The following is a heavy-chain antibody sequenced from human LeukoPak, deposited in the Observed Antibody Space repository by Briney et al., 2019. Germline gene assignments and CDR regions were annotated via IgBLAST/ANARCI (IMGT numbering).Heavy chain of an antibody. CDR1: GFTFSDYY. V-gene: IGHV3-11*04. CDR2: ISSSGSTI. Sequence: GGSLRLSCAASGFTFSDYYMSWIRQAPGKGLEWVSYISSSGSTIYYADSVKGRFTISRDNAKNSLYLQMNSLRAEDTAVYYCAVEGIVGARSTAFDIWGQGTMVTVSS. J-gene: IGHJ3*02. D-gene: IGHD1-26*01. CDR3: AVEGIVGARSTAFDI.